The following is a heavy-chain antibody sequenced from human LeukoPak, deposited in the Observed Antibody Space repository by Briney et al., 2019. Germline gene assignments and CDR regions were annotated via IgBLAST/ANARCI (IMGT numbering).Heavy chain of an antibody. Sequence: GGSLRLSCAASGFSFSDAWMTWVRQAPVKGLEWVARIKSKTAGGTTDYAAPVKGRFTISRDDSIHTLYLQMDSLETEDTAVYYCSTPPDWGQGTLVTVSS. V-gene: IGHV3-15*01. CDR3: STPPD. CDR1: GFSFSDAW. J-gene: IGHJ4*02. CDR2: IKSKTAGGTT.